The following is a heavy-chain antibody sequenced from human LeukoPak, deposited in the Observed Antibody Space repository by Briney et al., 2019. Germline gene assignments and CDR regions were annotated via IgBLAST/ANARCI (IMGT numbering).Heavy chain of an antibody. J-gene: IGHJ4*02. CDR3: ARGAYYESSGFFDY. V-gene: IGHV4-59*01. CDR2: IYCSGST. CDR1: GGSISSYY. Sequence: SETLSLTCTVSGGSISSYYWSWIRQPPGKGLGWIGNIYCSGSTNYNPSLKSRVTISGDTSKNQFSLKLSSVTAADTAVYYCARGAYYESSGFFDYWGQGTLVTVSS. D-gene: IGHD3-22*01.